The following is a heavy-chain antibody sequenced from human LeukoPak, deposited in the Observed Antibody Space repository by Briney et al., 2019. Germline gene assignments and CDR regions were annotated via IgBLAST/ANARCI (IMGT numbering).Heavy chain of an antibody. D-gene: IGHD5-18*01. V-gene: IGHV4-59*01. CDR3: ARETAITERAFDY. CDR2: IYYSGST. Sequence: SETLSLTCTVSGGSISSYYWSWIRQPQGKGLEWIGYIYYSGSTNYNPSLTSRVTISVDTSKNQFSLKLSSVTAADTAVYYCARETAITERAFDYWGQGTLVTVSS. CDR1: GGSISSYY. J-gene: IGHJ4*02.